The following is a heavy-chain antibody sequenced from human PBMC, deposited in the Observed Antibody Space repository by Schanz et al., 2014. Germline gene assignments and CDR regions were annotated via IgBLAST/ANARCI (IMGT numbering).Heavy chain of an antibody. CDR3: AKAEYDILTDSYSRLDP. J-gene: IGHJ5*02. CDR1: GYTFTTYA. D-gene: IGHD3-9*01. Sequence: QVQLVQSGAEVKKPGASVRVSCKASGYTFTTYAMSWVRQAPGQGLEWVGWISVYNHNKEYDQKFQGRVTMTTDTSTNTAYMELRSLRSDDTAVYYCAKAEYDILTDSYSRLDPWGQGTLVTGSS. V-gene: IGHV1-18*01. CDR2: ISVYNHNK.